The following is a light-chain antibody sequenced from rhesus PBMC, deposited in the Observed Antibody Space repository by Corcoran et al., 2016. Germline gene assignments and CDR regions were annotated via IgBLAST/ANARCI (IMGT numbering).Light chain of an antibody. CDR2: SAS. V-gene: IGKV1-46*01. Sequence: DIQMTQSPSSLSASVGDTVTITCRASQSFSRSLAWYQQKPGKAPKLLIYSASSLQSGVPSRFSGSKPGTDFTLTISSLQPEDIASYYCQQYYSDPLTFGGGTKVELK. CDR3: QQYYSDPLT. CDR1: QSFSRS. J-gene: IGKJ4*01.